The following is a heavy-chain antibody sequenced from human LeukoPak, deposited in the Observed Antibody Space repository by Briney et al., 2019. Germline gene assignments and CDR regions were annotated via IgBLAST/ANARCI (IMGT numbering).Heavy chain of an antibody. CDR1: GGSFSGYY. CDR2: INHSGST. Sequence: PSETLSLTCAVYGGSFSGYYWSWIRQPPGKGLDWIGEINHSGSTNYNPSLKSRVTISVDTSKNQFSLKLSSVTAADTAVYYCARGRSRSNKVCYAFDIWGQGTTVTVSS. D-gene: IGHD2/OR15-2a*01. V-gene: IGHV4-34*01. CDR3: ARGRSRSNKVCYAFDI. J-gene: IGHJ3*02.